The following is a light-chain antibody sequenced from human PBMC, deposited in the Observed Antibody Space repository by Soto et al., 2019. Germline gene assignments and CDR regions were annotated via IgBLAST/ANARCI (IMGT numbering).Light chain of an antibody. J-gene: IGKJ4*01. Sequence: EIVMTHSPATLSVSPGERVTLSCRASQSVSSYLAWYQQKPGQAPRLLIYGASTRATGTPVRFSGSGSGTEFTLTISSLQSEDFVVYYCQQYNNWPLTFGGGT. CDR3: QQYNNWPLT. CDR2: GAS. V-gene: IGKV3-15*01. CDR1: QSVSSY.